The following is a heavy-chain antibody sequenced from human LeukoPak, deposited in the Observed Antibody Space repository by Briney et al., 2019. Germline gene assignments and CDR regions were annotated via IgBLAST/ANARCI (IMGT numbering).Heavy chain of an antibody. CDR2: VSGSGGST. J-gene: IGHJ4*02. Sequence: GGSLRLSCAASGFTFSSYGMSWVRQAPGKGLEWVSGVSGSGGSTYYADAVKGRFTISRDNSKNTLYLQMNSLRAEDTAVYYCARGIVVVMGGFDYWGQGTLVTVSS. V-gene: IGHV3-23*01. CDR1: GFTFSSYG. CDR3: ARGIVVVMGGFDY. D-gene: IGHD3-22*01.